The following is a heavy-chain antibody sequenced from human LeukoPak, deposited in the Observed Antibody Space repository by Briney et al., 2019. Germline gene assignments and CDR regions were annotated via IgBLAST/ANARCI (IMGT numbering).Heavy chain of an antibody. CDR2: LSGAGGSA. V-gene: IGHV3-23*01. Sequence: GGSLRLSCTASGFIFTNFAMNWVRQAPGKGLEWVSGLSGAGGSAFYADSVKGRFTISRDLSKNTLYLEVNGLRADDTAVYYCARGVGAGWYLYFDNWGQGTLVTVSS. CDR3: ARGVGAGWYLYFDN. D-gene: IGHD6-19*01. J-gene: IGHJ4*02. CDR1: GFIFTNFA.